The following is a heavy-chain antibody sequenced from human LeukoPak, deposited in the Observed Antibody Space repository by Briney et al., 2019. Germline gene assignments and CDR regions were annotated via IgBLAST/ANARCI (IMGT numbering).Heavy chain of an antibody. D-gene: IGHD3-22*01. CDR1: GVTLSNYG. Sequence: GGSLRLSCAVSGVTLSNYGMSWVRQAPGKGLEWVAGISGSGGGTNYADSVKGRFTISRDNPKNTLFLQMNSLRAEDTAVYYCARGALYDSSGYYWFDPWGQGTLVTVSS. CDR2: ISGSGGGT. CDR3: ARGALYDSSGYYWFDP. V-gene: IGHV3-23*01. J-gene: IGHJ5*02.